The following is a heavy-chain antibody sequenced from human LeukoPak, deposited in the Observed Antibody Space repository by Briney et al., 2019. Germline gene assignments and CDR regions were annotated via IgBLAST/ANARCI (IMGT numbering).Heavy chain of an antibody. CDR3: AKDIYIYGAGGYNFDY. Sequence: GGSLRLSCASSGFTFSTYGMHWVRQAPGKGLEWVAFIRYDGSDKYYADSVKGRFTISRDNSKNTLYLQMNSLRPEDTAVYYCAKDIYIYGAGGYNFDYWGQGTLVTVSS. D-gene: IGHD1-1*01. CDR2: IRYDGSDK. J-gene: IGHJ4*02. CDR1: GFTFSTYG. V-gene: IGHV3-30*02.